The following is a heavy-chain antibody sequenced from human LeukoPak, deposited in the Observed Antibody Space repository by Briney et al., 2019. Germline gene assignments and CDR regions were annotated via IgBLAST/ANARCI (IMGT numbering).Heavy chain of an antibody. CDR1: GFTFSNYA. D-gene: IGHD6-19*01. CDR3: AKEGPGIAVAGTGFDY. J-gene: IGHJ4*02. CDR2: MSGSGGST. V-gene: IGHV3-23*01. Sequence: TGGSLRLSCAASGFTFSNYAMSWVRQAPGKGLEWVSSMSGSGGSTYYADSVKGRFTISRDNSKNTLYLQMNNLRAEDTALYYCAKEGPGIAVAGTGFDYWGQGTLVTVSS.